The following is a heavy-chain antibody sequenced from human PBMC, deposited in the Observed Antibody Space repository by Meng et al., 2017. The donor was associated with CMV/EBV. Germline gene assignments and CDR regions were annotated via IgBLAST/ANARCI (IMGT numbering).Heavy chain of an antibody. V-gene: IGHV3-30-3*01. J-gene: IGHJ4*02. CDR2: ISYDGSNK. Sequence: GESLKISCAASGFPFSPYTIHWVRQAPGKGLEWVAVISYDGSNKYYADSVKGRFTISRDNSKNTLYLQMNSLRAEDTAVYYCARDLLKGGIAARPAGMGYWGQGTLVTVSS. CDR3: ARDLLKGGIAARPAGMGY. D-gene: IGHD6-6*01. CDR1: GFPFSPYT.